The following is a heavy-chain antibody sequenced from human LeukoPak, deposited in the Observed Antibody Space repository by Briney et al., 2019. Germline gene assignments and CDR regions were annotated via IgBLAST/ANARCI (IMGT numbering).Heavy chain of an antibody. V-gene: IGHV3-7*05. CDR1: GFTFSNYW. D-gene: IGHD6-19*01. CDR3: ARGPGWLVGH. CDR2: IKQDGSEK. J-gene: IGHJ5*02. Sequence: PGGSLRLSCAGSGFTFSNYWMNWVRQAPGKGLEWVANIKQDGSEKNYVDSVKGRFTISRDNAKNSLYLQMDSLRAEDTAVYYCARGPGWLVGHWGLGTLVTVSS.